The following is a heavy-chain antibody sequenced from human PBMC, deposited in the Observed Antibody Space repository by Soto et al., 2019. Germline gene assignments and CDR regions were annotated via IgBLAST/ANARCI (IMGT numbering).Heavy chain of an antibody. D-gene: IGHD3-16*01. J-gene: IGHJ6*02. CDR2: IIPILGIA. CDR3: ARRTFATDPMDNYYYGMEV. Sequence: QVRLVQSGAEVKKPGSSVKVSCKASGGTFSSYTISWVRQAPGQGLEWMGRIIPILGIANYAQKFQGRVTITAEKTTSTGYKELRSLRSEDTAVYYCARRTFATDPMDNYYYGMEVWGQGTTVTVSS. V-gene: IGHV1-69*02. CDR1: GGTFSSYT.